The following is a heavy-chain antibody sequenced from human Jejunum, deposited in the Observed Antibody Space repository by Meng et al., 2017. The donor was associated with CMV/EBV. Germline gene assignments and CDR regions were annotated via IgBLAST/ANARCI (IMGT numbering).Heavy chain of an antibody. CDR3: VRDGRGFDS. V-gene: IGHV3-20*04. Sequence: SCVASGFTFGTYAMSWVRQVPGKGLEWVSNINWNGITAYADSVKGRFTISRDNAKNSVNLQMNSLRAEDTALYYCVRDGRGFDSWGQGTLVTVSS. CDR2: INWNGIT. CDR1: GFTFGTYA. J-gene: IGHJ4*02.